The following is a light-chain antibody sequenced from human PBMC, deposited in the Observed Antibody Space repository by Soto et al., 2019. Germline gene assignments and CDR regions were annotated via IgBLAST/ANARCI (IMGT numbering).Light chain of an antibody. CDR2: DVT. CDR1: DSDIGGYDH. CDR3: SSHTSSTALV. Sequence: QSALTQPASVSASARQSIAISCTGTDSDIGGYDHVSWYQQHPGKAPKLLIYDVTNRPSGVSSRFSGSKAGRTASLTISGLQTEDEADYYCSSHTSSTALVFGTGTKLTVL. V-gene: IGLV2-14*03. J-gene: IGLJ1*01.